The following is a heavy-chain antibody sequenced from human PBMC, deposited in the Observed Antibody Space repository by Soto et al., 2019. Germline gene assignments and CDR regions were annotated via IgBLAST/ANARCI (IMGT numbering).Heavy chain of an antibody. J-gene: IGHJ4*02. CDR3: ARWSKGYCSGGSCYSSAPYYFDY. D-gene: IGHD2-15*01. CDR1: GYTFTSYY. CDR2: INPSGGST. V-gene: IGHV1-46*03. Sequence: ASVKVSCKASGYTFTSYYMHWVRQAPGQGLEWMGIINPSGGSTSYAQKFQGRVTMTRDTSTSTVYMELSSLRSEDTAVYYCARWSKGYCSGGSCYSSAPYYFDYWGQGTLVTVSS.